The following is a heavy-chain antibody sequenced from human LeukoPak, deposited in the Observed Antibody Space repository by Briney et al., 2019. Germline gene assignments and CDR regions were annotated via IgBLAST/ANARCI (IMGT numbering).Heavy chain of an antibody. Sequence: GGTLRLSCAASGFTFTSYSMSWVRQAPGKGLEWVSVISANGGDTFYADSVKGRFTISRDNYKNTLYLQVNSLRAEDTAIYYCATYRQVLLPFESWGQGTLVTVSS. CDR1: GFTFTSYS. D-gene: IGHD2-8*02. CDR2: ISANGGDT. CDR3: ATYRQVLLPFES. V-gene: IGHV3-23*01. J-gene: IGHJ4*02.